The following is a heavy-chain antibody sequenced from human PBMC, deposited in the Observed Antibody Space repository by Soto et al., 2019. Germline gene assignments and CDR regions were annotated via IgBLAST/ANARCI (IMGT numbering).Heavy chain of an antibody. CDR3: AIGGVFCSGDFCSDY. V-gene: IGHV3-23*01. D-gene: IGHD2-21*01. Sequence: EVQLLQSGGGLVQPGGSLRLSCAGPGFTFSSFALSWLRQAPGKGLEWVSGITRSGDTSYYADSVKGRFIVSRDNSKNTLDLQMNSLRAEDTAVYYCAIGGVFCSGDFCSDYWGQGTQVIVSS. CDR2: ITRSGDTS. CDR1: GFTFSSFA. J-gene: IGHJ4*02.